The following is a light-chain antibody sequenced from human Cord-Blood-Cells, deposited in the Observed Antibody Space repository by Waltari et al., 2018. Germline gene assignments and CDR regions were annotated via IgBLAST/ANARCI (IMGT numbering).Light chain of an antibody. CDR1: SSDAGGYNS. V-gene: IGLV2-14*01. CDR2: DVS. J-gene: IGLJ3*02. Sequence: QSALTQPASVSGSPGQSITLSCTGTSSDAGGYNSVSWYQQHPGTAPKLMIYDVSTRPSGVSNRFSGSKSGNTASLTISGLQAEDEADYYCSSYTSSSTLEVFGGGTKLTVL. CDR3: SSYTSSSTLEV.